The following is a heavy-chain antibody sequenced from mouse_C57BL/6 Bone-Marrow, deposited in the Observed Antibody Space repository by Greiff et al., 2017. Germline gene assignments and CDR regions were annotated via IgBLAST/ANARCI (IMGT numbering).Heavy chain of an antibody. CDR2: ISYDGSN. V-gene: IGHV3-6*01. J-gene: IGHJ3*01. CDR3: AHDGIAY. CDR1: GYSITRCYY. Sequence: EVQVVESGPGLVKPSQSLSLTCSVTGYSITRCYYWNLIRQFPGNKLEWMGYISYDGSNNYHPSLKNRISITRDTSKNQFFLKLNSVATDDTATDYCAHDGIAYWGQGTLVTVSA.